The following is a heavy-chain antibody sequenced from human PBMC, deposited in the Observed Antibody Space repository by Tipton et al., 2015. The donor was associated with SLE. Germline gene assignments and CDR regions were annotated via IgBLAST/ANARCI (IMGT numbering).Heavy chain of an antibody. CDR1: GGSVSSSSKY. D-gene: IGHD6-19*01. Sequence: TLSLTCTVSGGSVSSSSKYWAWIRQPPGKGLEWIGSIYYTGTTTYYNSFLKSRVTMSVDTSKNQFSLRLTSVTAADTALYFCARGVAERLGLDFWGQGSLVTVSS. CDR3: ARGVAERLGLDF. J-gene: IGHJ4*02. CDR2: IYYTGTTT. V-gene: IGHV4-39*07.